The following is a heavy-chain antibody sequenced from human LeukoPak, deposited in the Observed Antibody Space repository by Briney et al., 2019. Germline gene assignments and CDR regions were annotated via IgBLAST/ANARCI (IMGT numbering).Heavy chain of an antibody. CDR1: GFIFSSYW. CDR2: IKQDGSEK. Sequence: PGGSLRLSCAASGFIFSSYWMTWVRQAPGKGLEWVANIKQDGSEKYYVDSVKGRFTISRDNSQNTLYLQMSSLRAEDTAVYYCAKRWNLYYFDYWGQGTLVTVSS. CDR3: AKRWNLYYFDY. V-gene: IGHV3-7*03. D-gene: IGHD4-23*01. J-gene: IGHJ4*02.